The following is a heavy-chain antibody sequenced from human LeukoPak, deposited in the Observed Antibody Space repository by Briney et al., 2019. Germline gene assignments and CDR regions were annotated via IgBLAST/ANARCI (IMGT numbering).Heavy chain of an antibody. CDR2: IKSKTDGGTT. V-gene: IGHV3-15*01. CDR3: ATRAGSFSSNY. D-gene: IGHD2-15*01. J-gene: IGHJ4*02. CDR1: GFTFSNAW. Sequence: PGGSLRLSCAASGFTFSNAWMTWVRQSPGKGLEWVGRIKSKTDGGTTDYAAPVKGRFTISRDDSEKTLYLQMNSLKTDDTAVYYCATRAGSFSSNYWGQGTLVTVSS.